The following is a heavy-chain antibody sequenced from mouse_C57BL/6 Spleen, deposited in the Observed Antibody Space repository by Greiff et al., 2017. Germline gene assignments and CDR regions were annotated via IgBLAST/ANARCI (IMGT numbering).Heavy chain of an antibody. V-gene: IGHV5-6*02. J-gene: IGHJ4*01. CDR2: ISSGGSYT. CDR3: SREAYYSNYDAMDY. CDR1: GFTFSSYG. D-gene: IGHD2-5*01. Sequence: VMLVESGGDLVKPGGSLKLSCAASGFTFSSYGMSWVRQTPDKRLEWVATISSGGSYTYSPDSVKGRFTISRDNAKNTLYLQKSSLKTEDTAMYYCSREAYYSNYDAMDYWGQGTSVTVSS.